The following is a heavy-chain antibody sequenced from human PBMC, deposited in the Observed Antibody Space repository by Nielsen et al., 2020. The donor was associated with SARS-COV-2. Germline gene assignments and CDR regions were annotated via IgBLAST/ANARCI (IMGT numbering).Heavy chain of an antibody. CDR2: ISYDGSNK. V-gene: IGHV3-30*18. CDR3: AKDTVTTTFRSYYFDY. D-gene: IGHD4-17*01. J-gene: IGHJ4*02. Sequence: WIRQPPGKGLEWVAVISYDGSNKYYADSVKGRFTISRDNSKNTLYLQMNSLRAEDTAVYYCAKDTVTTTFRSYYFDYWGQGTLVTVSS.